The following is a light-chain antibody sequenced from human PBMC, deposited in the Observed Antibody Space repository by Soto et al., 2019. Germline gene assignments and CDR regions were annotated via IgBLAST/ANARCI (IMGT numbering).Light chain of an antibody. V-gene: IGKV2D-30*01. CDR2: QVS. CDR3: NQGSHWPSWT. Sequence: DVVMTQSPLSLPVTLGQPASISCRSSQSLVYSDGNTSLNWFQQRPGQYPRRLIYQVSNWDSGDTHRLGGSGSGTDFTLSTSRVVAEDVVVYCCNQGSHWPSWTFGQGAKV. J-gene: IGKJ1*01. CDR1: QSLVYSDGNTS.